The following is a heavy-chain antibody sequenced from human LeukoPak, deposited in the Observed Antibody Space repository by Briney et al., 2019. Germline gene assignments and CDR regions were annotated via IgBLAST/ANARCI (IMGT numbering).Heavy chain of an antibody. CDR1: GFTFSYYW. J-gene: IGHJ4*02. CDR2: ISSSSSTI. V-gene: IGHV3-48*04. Sequence: GGSLRLSCAASGFTFSYYWMNWVRQAPGKGLEWVSYISSSSSTIYYADSVKGRFTISRDNAKNSLYLQMNSLRAEDTAVYYCAANSYDPKNTDWGQGTLVTVSS. CDR3: AANSYDPKNTD. D-gene: IGHD5-18*01.